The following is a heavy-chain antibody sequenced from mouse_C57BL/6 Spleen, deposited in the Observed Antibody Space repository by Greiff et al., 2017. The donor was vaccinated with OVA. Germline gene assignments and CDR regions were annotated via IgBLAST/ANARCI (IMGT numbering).Heavy chain of an antibody. CDR2: IRLKSDNYAT. D-gene: IGHD2-3*01. CDR3: TGLIYDCYLDWYFDV. CDR1: GFTFSNYW. J-gene: IGHJ1*03. Sequence: EVNVVESGGGLVQPGGSMKLSCVASGFTFSNYWLNWVRQSPEKGLEWVAQIRLKSDNYATHYAESVKGRFTISRDDSKSSVYLQMNNLRAEDTGIYYCTGLIYDCYLDWYFDVWGTGTTVTVSS. V-gene: IGHV6-3*01.